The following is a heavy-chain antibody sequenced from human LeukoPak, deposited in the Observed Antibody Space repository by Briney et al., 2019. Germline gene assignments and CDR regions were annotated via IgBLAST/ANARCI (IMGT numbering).Heavy chain of an antibody. V-gene: IGHV3-11*01. Sequence: GGSLRLSCAASGFTFSDHFMSWVRQAPGKAPEWVSYITHEKTVYYADSVKGRFTISRDNGKGSLYLQMNSQRDEDTAVYYCARVPGGYDTLYDYWGQGTLVTVSS. CDR1: GFTFSDHF. CDR2: ITHEKTV. CDR3: ARVPGGYDTLYDY. D-gene: IGHD5-12*01. J-gene: IGHJ4*02.